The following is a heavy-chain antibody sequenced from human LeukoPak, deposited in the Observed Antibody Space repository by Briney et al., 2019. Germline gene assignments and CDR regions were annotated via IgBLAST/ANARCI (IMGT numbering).Heavy chain of an antibody. J-gene: IGHJ6*02. CDR1: GFTFSSYG. V-gene: IGHV3-30*18. CDR2: ISYDGSNK. Sequence: GGSLRLSCAASGFTFSSYGMHWVRQAPGKGLEWVAVISYDGSNKYYADSVKGRFTISRDNSKNTLYLQMNSLRAEDTAVYYCAKWVLRGYSYGFNYYYGMDVWGQGTTVTVSS. CDR3: AKWVLRGYSYGFNYYYGMDV. D-gene: IGHD5-18*01.